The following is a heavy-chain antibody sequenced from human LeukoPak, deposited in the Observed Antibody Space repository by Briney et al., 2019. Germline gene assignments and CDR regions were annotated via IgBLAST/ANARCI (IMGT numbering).Heavy chain of an antibody. V-gene: IGHV4-4*07. CDR1: GGSISSYY. J-gene: IGHJ4*02. CDR2: IYTSGST. Sequence: SETLSLTCTVSGGSISSYYWSWIRQPAGKGLEWIGRIYTSGSTNYNPSLKSRVTISVDTSKNQFSLKLSSVTAADTAVYYCARHRRYCSGGSCYYFDYWGQGTLVTVSS. CDR3: ARHRRYCSGGSCYYFDY. D-gene: IGHD2-15*01.